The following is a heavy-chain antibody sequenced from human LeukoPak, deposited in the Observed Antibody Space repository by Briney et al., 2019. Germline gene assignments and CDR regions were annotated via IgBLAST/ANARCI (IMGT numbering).Heavy chain of an antibody. Sequence: ASVTVSCKFSGYTLTELSMHWVGQAPGKGLEGMGGFDLEDGETIYAQKFQGRVTMNEDTSTDTVYLAVTSLRSEDTAVYYCATAPTLDDCSGWFDQWGQGTLVTVSS. V-gene: IGHV1-24*01. CDR3: ATAPTLDDCSGWFDQ. J-gene: IGHJ5*02. CDR2: FDLEDGET. CDR1: GYTLTELS. D-gene: IGHD2-21*02.